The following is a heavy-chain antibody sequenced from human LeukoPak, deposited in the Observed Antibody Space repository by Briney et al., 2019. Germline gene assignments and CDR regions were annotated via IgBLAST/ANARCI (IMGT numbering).Heavy chain of an antibody. Sequence: GGSLRLSCAASGFTFSSYSMIWVRQAPGKGLEWVSYINSGSSTIHYADSVKGRFTISRDNAENSLYLQMNSLSAEDTAVYYCTRAWGATEFDPWGQGALVTVSS. D-gene: IGHD1-26*01. V-gene: IGHV3-48*04. CDR2: INSGSSTI. CDR1: GFTFSSYS. J-gene: IGHJ5*02. CDR3: TRAWGATEFDP.